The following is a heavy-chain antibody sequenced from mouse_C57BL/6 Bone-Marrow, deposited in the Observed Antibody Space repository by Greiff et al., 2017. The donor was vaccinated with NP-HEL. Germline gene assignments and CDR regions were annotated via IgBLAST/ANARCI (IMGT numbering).Heavy chain of an antibody. J-gene: IGHJ4*01. D-gene: IGHD1-1*01. Sequence: VQLQQSGPGLVAPSQSLSITCTVSGFSLTSYGVHWVRQPPGKGLEWLVVIWSDGSTTYNSALKSRLSISKDNSKSQVFLKMNSLQTDDTAMYYCARHTEGDYGSSYYAMDYWGQGTSVTVSS. CDR2: IWSDGST. V-gene: IGHV2-6-1*01. CDR1: GFSLTSYG. CDR3: ARHTEGDYGSSYYAMDY.